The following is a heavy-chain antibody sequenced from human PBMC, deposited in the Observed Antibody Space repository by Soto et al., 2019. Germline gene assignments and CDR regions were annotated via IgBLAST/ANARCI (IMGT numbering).Heavy chain of an antibody. Sequence: SETLSLTCTVSGGSISSGGYYWSWIRQHPGKGLEWIGYIYYSGSTYYNPSLKSRVTISVDTSKNQFSLKLSSVTAADTAVYYCARGAHPVEAYYYYYRMDVWGQGTTVTVSS. V-gene: IGHV4-31*03. CDR2: IYYSGST. D-gene: IGHD2-15*01. CDR3: ARGAHPVEAYYYYYRMDV. CDR1: GGSISSGGYY. J-gene: IGHJ6*02.